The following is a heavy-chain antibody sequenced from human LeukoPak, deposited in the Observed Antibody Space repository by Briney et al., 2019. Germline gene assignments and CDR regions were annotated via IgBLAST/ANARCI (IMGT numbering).Heavy chain of an antibody. CDR1: GYTFTSYA. J-gene: IGHJ4*02. D-gene: IGHD5-24*01. CDR2: ISAYNGRT. V-gene: IGHV1-18*01. Sequence: ASVMVSCKASGYTFTSYAITWVRQAPGQGLEWMGWISAYNGRTNYAQNLQDRVTLTIDTSTSTAYMELRSLKSDDTAIYFCARASSDDTRMATPFAYWGQGSLVTVSS. CDR3: ARASSDDTRMATPFAY.